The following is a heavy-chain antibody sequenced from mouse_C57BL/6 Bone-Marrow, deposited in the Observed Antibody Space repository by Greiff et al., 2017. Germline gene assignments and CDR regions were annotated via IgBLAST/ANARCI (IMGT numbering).Heavy chain of an antibody. Sequence: QVQLQQPGAELVMPGASVKLSCKASGYTFTSSWMHWVKQRPGQGLEWIGEIDPSDSYTNYNQQFKGKSTLTVDKSSSTAYMQLSILTSEDSAVYYCARESHYYSNPYAMDYWGQGTSVTVSS. CDR1: GYTFTSSW. J-gene: IGHJ4*01. CDR2: IDPSDSYT. D-gene: IGHD2-5*01. V-gene: IGHV1-69*01. CDR3: ARESHYYSNPYAMDY.